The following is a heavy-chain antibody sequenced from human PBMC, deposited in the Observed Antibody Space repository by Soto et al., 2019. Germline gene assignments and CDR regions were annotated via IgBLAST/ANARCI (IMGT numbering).Heavy chain of an antibody. V-gene: IGHV4-31*03. CDR1: GGSISSGGYY. CDR2: IYYSGST. Sequence: SETLSLTCTVSGGSISSGGYYWSWIRQHPGKGLEWIGYIYYSGSTYYNPSPKSRVTISVDTSKNQFSLKLSSVTAADTAVYYCAASCVGCGGFNYYGMDVWGQGTTVTVSS. D-gene: IGHD2-21*01. J-gene: IGHJ6*02. CDR3: AASCVGCGGFNYYGMDV.